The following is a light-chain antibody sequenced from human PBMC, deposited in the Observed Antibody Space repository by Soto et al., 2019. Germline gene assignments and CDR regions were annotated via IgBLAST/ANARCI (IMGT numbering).Light chain of an antibody. CDR2: GAS. J-gene: IGKJ2*01. CDR1: QVIGSRY. V-gene: IGKV3-20*01. Sequence: EIVMTQSPGTLSLSPGERATISCRASQVIGSRYLAWYHQKYGQAPRLLIYGASSRATGIPDRFSGSGSGTDFTLTISRLEPEDFEVYYCQQFGSSIPHTFGQGTKLEIK. CDR3: QQFGSSIPHT.